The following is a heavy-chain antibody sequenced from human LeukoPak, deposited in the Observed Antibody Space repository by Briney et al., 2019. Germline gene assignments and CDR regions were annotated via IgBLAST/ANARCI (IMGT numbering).Heavy chain of an antibody. Sequence: GRSLRLSCAASGFTFSSYGMHWVRQAPGKGLEWVAVIWYDGSNKYYADSVKGRFTISRDNSKNTLYLQMNSLRAEDTAVYYCTKSLTGSNAFDIWGQGTMVTVSS. CDR3: TKSLTGSNAFDI. D-gene: IGHD7-27*01. V-gene: IGHV3-33*06. CDR2: IWYDGSNK. CDR1: GFTFSSYG. J-gene: IGHJ3*02.